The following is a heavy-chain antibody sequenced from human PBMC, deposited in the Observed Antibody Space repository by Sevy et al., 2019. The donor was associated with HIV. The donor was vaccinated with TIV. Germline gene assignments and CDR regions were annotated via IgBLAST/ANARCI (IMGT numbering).Heavy chain of an antibody. CDR3: GRYHCPGGICQGFDY. V-gene: IGHV4-59*12. CDR1: GDSITTYY. D-gene: IGHD2-8*02. Sequence: SETLSLTCTVSGDSITTYYWGWIRQPPGKGLEWIGYIHYTGGTNCNPSLKSRITISGDTSKNEFSLRLTSVTAADTAVYYGGRYHCPGGICQGFDYWGQGILVTVSS. CDR2: IHYTGGT. J-gene: IGHJ4*02.